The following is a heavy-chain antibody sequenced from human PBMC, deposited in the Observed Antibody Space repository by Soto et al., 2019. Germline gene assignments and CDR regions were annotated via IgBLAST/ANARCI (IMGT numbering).Heavy chain of an antibody. CDR2: IYHSGNT. CDR3: ARVSASSMLRGVVIN. V-gene: IGHV4-4*02. J-gene: IGHJ4*02. D-gene: IGHD3-10*01. CDR1: GGSISSDNW. Sequence: SETLSLTCAFSGGSISSDNWWTWVRQPPGKGLEWIGEIYHSGNTNYNPSLKSRVTLSVDKSKNQFSLKVTSVTAADTALYYCARVSASSMLRGVVINWGQGTLVTVSS.